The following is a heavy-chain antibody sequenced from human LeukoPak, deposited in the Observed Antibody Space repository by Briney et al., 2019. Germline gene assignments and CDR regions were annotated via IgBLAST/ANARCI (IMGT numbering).Heavy chain of an antibody. Sequence: GGSLRLSCAASGFTFSSYAMSWVRQVPGKGLEWVSTITGSGSDTYYADSVKGRFTISRDNAKNSLYLQMNSLRDEDTAVYYCARDGLITMVRGVYYGMDVWGQGTTVTVSS. CDR2: ITGSGSDT. V-gene: IGHV3-23*01. D-gene: IGHD3-10*01. CDR3: ARDGLITMVRGVYYGMDV. J-gene: IGHJ6*02. CDR1: GFTFSSYA.